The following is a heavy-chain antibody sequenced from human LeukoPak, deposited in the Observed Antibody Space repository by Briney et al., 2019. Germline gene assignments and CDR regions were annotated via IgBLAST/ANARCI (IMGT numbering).Heavy chain of an antibody. V-gene: IGHV3-30*02. Sequence: PGRSLRLSCVASGFTFSSYGMHWVRQAPGKGLEWVAFIRYDGSNKYYADSVKGRFTISRDNSKNTLYLQMNSLRAEDTAVYYCAKGTLGAKFLEWLWDAFDIWGQGTMVTVSS. CDR3: AKGTLGAKFLEWLWDAFDI. J-gene: IGHJ3*02. CDR2: IRYDGSNK. D-gene: IGHD3-3*01. CDR1: GFTFSSYG.